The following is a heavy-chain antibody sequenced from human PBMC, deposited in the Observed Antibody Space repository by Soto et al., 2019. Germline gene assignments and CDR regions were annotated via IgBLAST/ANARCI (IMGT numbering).Heavy chain of an antibody. J-gene: IGHJ5*02. CDR1: GFTFSNYG. Sequence: GGSLRLSCAASGFTFSNYGMHWVRQAPGKGLEWVAIISFDGNNKYYSDSVKGRFTISRDNSKNMVFLQMNSLRPEDTAVYYCVKPKEHFYDSSPGETWGQGTPVTVSS. V-gene: IGHV3-30*18. D-gene: IGHD3-22*01. CDR3: VKPKEHFYDSSPGET. CDR2: ISFDGNNK.